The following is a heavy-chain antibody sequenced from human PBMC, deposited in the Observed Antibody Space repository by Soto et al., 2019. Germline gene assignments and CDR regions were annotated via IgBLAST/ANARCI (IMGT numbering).Heavy chain of an antibody. D-gene: IGHD3-22*01. Sequence: QITLKESGPTLVRPTQTLTLTCTFSGFSLSTSGVGVGWIRQPPGKALEWLALIYWDGDKRYSPSLKSRLTTTXXTXEXXVVFTRTNMDPVDTATYYCAHRSDYYDSSGLGFDSWGQGTLVTVSS. J-gene: IGHJ4*02. V-gene: IGHV2-5*02. CDR3: AHRSDYYDSSGLGFDS. CDR1: GFSLSTSGVG. CDR2: IYWDGDK.